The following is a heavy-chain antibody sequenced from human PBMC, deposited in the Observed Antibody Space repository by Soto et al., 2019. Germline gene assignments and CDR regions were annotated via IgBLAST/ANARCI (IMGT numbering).Heavy chain of an antibody. CDR1: GFTFSSYS. CDR3: ARSRELYYNGMAV. V-gene: IGHV3-21*01. D-gene: IGHD1-7*01. Sequence: GGSLRLSCAASGFTFSSYSINWVRQAPGKGLEWVSSIRSSSNYIYYADSVKGRFTISRDNAKNSLYLQMNSLRAEDTAVYYCARSRELYYNGMAVWVHGSTVSVCS. J-gene: IGHJ6*01. CDR2: IRSSSNYI.